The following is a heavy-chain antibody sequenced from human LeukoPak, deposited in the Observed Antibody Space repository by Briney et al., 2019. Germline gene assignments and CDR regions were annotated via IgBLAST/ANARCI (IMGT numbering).Heavy chain of an antibody. Sequence: GGSLRLYCAASGFTFSSYGMHWVRQAPGKGLEGVAVIYYDGSNKYYEDSVKGRFTISRDNSKNTLYLQMNSLSAENTAVYYCARDGGLNTLFDYWGQGTLVTVSS. J-gene: IGHJ4*02. D-gene: IGHD2-15*01. CDR3: ARDGGLNTLFDY. CDR1: GFTFSSYG. V-gene: IGHV3-30*03. CDR2: IYYDGSNK.